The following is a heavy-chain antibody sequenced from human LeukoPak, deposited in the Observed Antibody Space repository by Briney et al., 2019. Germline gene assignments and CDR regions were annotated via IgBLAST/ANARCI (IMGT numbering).Heavy chain of an antibody. Sequence: PGGSLRLSCAASGFTFSDYYMSWIRQASGKGLEWVSYISSSSSYTNYADSVKGRFTISRDNAKNSLYLQMDSLRAEDTAVYYCARDPYYYGSGGYYYGMDVWGKGTTVTVSS. CDR1: GFTFSDYY. D-gene: IGHD3-10*01. J-gene: IGHJ6*04. CDR2: ISSSSSYT. V-gene: IGHV3-11*06. CDR3: ARDPYYYGSGGYYYGMDV.